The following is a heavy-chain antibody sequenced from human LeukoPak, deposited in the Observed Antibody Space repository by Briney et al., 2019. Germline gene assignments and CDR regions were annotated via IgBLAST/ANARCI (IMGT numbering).Heavy chain of an antibody. J-gene: IGHJ4*02. V-gene: IGHV3-7*01. Sequence: GGSLRLSCAASGFTFSSYWMSWVRQAPGKGLEWVANIKQDGSEKYYVDPVKGRFTISRDNAKNSLYLQMNSLRAEDTAVYYCARPAYCGGNCYYFPDYWGQGTLVTVSS. CDR3: ARPAYCGGNCYYFPDY. CDR1: GFTFSSYW. CDR2: IKQDGSEK. D-gene: IGHD2-21*02.